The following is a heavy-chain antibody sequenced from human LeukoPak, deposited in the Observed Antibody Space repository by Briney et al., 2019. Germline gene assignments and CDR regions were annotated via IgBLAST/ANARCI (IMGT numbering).Heavy chain of an antibody. Sequence: GGSLRLSCAASGFTFSSYAMSWVRQAPGKGLEWVSAISGSGGSTYYADPVKGRFTISRDNSKNTLYLQMNSLRAEDTAVYYCAKDALLEWLSPTDVWGKGTTVTVSS. CDR3: AKDALLEWLSPTDV. CDR2: ISGSGGST. J-gene: IGHJ6*04. CDR1: GFTFSSYA. D-gene: IGHD3-3*01. V-gene: IGHV3-23*01.